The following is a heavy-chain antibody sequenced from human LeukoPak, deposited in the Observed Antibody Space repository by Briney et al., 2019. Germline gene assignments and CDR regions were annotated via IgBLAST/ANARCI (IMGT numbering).Heavy chain of an antibody. D-gene: IGHD6-19*01. CDR3: ARAPIAVAGTDY. CDR1: GGTFSSYS. Sequence: GGSLRLSCALSGGTFSSYSMNWVRQAPGKGLEWVSSISSSSSYIYYADSVKGRFTISRDNAKNSLYLQMNSLRAEDTAVYYCARAPIAVAGTDYWGQGTLVTVSS. CDR2: ISSSSSYI. V-gene: IGHV3-21*01. J-gene: IGHJ4*02.